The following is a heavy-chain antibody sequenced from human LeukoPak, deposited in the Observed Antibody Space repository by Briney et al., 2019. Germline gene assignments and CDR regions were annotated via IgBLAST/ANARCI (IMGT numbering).Heavy chain of an antibody. CDR3: ARGPRIAVAGAFDI. J-gene: IGHJ3*02. CDR1: GYTFTSYA. Sequence: ASVKVSCKASGYTFTSYAMHWVRQAPGQRLEWMGWINAGNGNTKYSQKFQGRVTITRDTSASTAYMELGSLRSEDTAVYYCARGPRIAVAGAFDIWGQGTMVTVSS. D-gene: IGHD6-19*01. CDR2: INAGNGNT. V-gene: IGHV1-3*01.